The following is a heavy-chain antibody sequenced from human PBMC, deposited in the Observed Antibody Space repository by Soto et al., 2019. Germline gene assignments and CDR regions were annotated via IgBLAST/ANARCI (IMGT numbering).Heavy chain of an antibody. V-gene: IGHV3-64D*08. J-gene: IGHJ4*02. Sequence: EVQLVESGGGLVQPGGSLRLSCSASGFTFSTFAIHWVRQAPGKGLEYVSAISSNGGNTYYADSVKGRFSMSRDNSKTTLHLQMRTLRTEDTAVYYCVNTGSGSYFGGLKVRTFDYWGQGTLVTVSS. D-gene: IGHD1-26*01. CDR3: VNTGSGSYFGGLKVRTFDY. CDR2: ISSNGGNT. CDR1: GFTFSTFA.